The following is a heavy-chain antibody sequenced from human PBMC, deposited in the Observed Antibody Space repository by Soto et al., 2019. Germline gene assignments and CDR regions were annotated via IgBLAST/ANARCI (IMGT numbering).Heavy chain of an antibody. V-gene: IGHV4-31*03. D-gene: IGHD3-22*01. CDR1: GGSISSGDYY. J-gene: IGHJ3*02. Sequence: QVQLQESGPGLMKPSQTLSLTCTVSGGSISSGDYYWSWIRHHPGKGLEWIGYIYSSGRTYYNPSLRSRVTISADTSKNQFSLRLSSVTAADTAVYYCVRDYDYDTSRNDAFDIWGQGTMVTVSS. CDR3: VRDYDYDTSRNDAFDI. CDR2: IYSSGRT.